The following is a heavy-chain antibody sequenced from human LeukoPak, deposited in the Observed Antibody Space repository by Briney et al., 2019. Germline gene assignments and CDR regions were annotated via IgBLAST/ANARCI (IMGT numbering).Heavy chain of an antibody. CDR1: GFTFGDYP. J-gene: IGHJ5*02. V-gene: IGHV3-43*02. CDR2: ISPDGGRS. D-gene: IGHD1-26*01. CDR3: AKDMGDSGTNWASNWFDP. Sequence: PGGSLRLSCAASGFTFGDYPMHWIRPTPGQGLEWVSLISPDGGRSFQADSVRGRFTISRDNSKNSLYLQMNSLRSEDTALYYCAKDMGDSGTNWASNWFDPWGQGTLVTVSS.